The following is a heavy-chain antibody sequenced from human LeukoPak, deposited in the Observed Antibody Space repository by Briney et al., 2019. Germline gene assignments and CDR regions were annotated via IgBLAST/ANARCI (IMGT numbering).Heavy chain of an antibody. J-gene: IGHJ4*02. Sequence: GGSLRLSCAASGFTFSSYRMNWVRQAPGKGLEWVSYISSSSSTIYYADSVKGRFTISRDNAKNSLYLQMNSLRAEDTAVYYCARDPSSLGYCTNGVCYRGYFDYWGQGTLVTVSS. D-gene: IGHD2-8*01. CDR2: ISSSSSTI. CDR1: GFTFSSYR. V-gene: IGHV3-48*04. CDR3: ARDPSSLGYCTNGVCYRGYFDY.